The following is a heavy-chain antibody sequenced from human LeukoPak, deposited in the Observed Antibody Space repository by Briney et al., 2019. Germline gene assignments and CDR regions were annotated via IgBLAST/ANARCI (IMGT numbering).Heavy chain of an antibody. D-gene: IGHD6-13*01. Sequence: ASVKVSCKASGYTFTSYYMHWVRQAPGQGLEWMGIINPSGGSTSYAQKFQSRVTMTRDTSTSTVYMELSSLRSEDTAVYYCARGPIAAAGKYYFDYWGQGTLVTVSS. CDR2: INPSGGST. CDR3: ARGPIAAAGKYYFDY. V-gene: IGHV1-46*01. J-gene: IGHJ4*02. CDR1: GYTFTSYY.